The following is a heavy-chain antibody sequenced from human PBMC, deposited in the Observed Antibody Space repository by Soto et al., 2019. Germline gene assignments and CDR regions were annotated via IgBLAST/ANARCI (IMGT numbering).Heavy chain of an antibody. J-gene: IGHJ4*02. CDR1: DFDFSTYA. CDR3: AKNPGYYYDSTGYHFDY. Sequence: PLTLDRVTTDFDFSTYARSPASASKGKGLEWVSAISYGGGATYYADSVKGRFTISRDNSKNTLYLQMNSLRAEDTAVYYCAKNPGYYYDSTGYHFDYWGQGT. D-gene: IGHD3-22*01. CDR2: ISYGGGAT. V-gene: IGHV3-23*01.